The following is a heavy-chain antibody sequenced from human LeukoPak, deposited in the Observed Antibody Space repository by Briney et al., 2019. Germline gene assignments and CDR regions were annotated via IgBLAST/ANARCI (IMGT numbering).Heavy chain of an antibody. J-gene: IGHJ3*02. CDR2: INHSGST. V-gene: IGHV4-34*01. D-gene: IGHD3-22*01. CDR1: GGSFSGYY. CDR3: AREATDYYDSSGYYYLNAFDI. Sequence: SETLSLTCAVYGGSFSGYYWSWIRQPPGKGLEWIGEINHSGSTNYNPSLKSRVTISVDTSKNQFSLKLSSVTAADTAVYYCAREATDYYDSSGYYYLNAFDIWGQGTMVTVSS.